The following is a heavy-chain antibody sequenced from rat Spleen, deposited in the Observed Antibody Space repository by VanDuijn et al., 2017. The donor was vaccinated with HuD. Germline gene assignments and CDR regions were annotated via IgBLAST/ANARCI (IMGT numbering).Heavy chain of an antibody. D-gene: IGHD1-4*01. V-gene: IGHV5-31*01. CDR3: ARHRATRAHYVMDA. CDR2: ISYDGSST. J-gene: IGHJ4*01. CDR1: GFTFNNYW. Sequence: EVQLVESGGGLVQPGRSLKLSCVASGFTFNNYWMTWIRQAPGKGLEWVATISYDGSSTYYRDSVKGRFTISRDNAKSTLYLQMDSLRSEDTATYYCARHRATRAHYVMDAWGQGASVTVSS.